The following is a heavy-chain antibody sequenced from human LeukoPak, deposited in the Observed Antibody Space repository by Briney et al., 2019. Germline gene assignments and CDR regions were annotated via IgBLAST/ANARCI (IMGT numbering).Heavy chain of an antibody. D-gene: IGHD1-26*01. CDR3: ARESIVGATTLDY. J-gene: IGHJ4*02. CDR1: GYTFTGNY. CDR2: INPNSGGT. Sequence: ASVKVSCKASGYTFTGNYTHWVRQAPGQGLEWMGWINPNSGGTNYAQKFQGRVTMTRDTSISTAYMELSRLRSDDTAVYYCARESIVGATTLDYWGQGTLVTVSS. V-gene: IGHV1-2*02.